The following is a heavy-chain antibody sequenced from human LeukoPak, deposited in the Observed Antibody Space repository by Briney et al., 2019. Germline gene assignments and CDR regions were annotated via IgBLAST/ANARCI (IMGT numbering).Heavy chain of an antibody. CDR2: ISGSGGTT. V-gene: IGHV3-23*01. Sequence: GGSLRLSCVASGFTFRSYAMSWVRQAPGKGLEWVSTISGSGGTTHYADSVKGRFTISRDNSKNTLYLQMNSLRAEDTAVYYCAKDSGNYDSSGYYYIRIEVYFDSWGQGTLVTVSS. J-gene: IGHJ4*02. CDR3: AKDSGNYDSSGYYYIRIEVYFDS. CDR1: GFTFRSYA. D-gene: IGHD3-22*01.